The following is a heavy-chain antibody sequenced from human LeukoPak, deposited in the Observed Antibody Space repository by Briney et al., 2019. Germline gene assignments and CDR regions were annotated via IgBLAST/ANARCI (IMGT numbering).Heavy chain of an antibody. D-gene: IGHD6-19*01. V-gene: IGHV4-39*07. CDR1: GGSISSSSYY. J-gene: IGHJ5*02. CDR2: IYYSGST. CDR3: ARVAAVAGTWWFDP. Sequence: SETLSLTSTVSGGSISSSSYYWGWIRQPPGKGLEWIGSIYYSGSTYYNPSLKSRVTISVDTSKNQFSLKLSSVTAADTAVYYCARVAAVAGTWWFDPWGQGTLVTVSS.